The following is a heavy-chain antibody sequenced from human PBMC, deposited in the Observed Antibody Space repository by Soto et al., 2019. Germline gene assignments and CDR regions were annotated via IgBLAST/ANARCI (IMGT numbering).Heavy chain of an antibody. CDR1: GYTFTSYG. CDR3: PRARGAYGMDV. J-gene: IGHJ6*02. Sequence: QVQLVQSGAEVKKPGASVKVSCKASGYTFTSYGISWVRQAPGQGLEWMGWISAYNGNTNNAQKLQGRVTMTTETTTSTAYMELRSRRSADTAVYYSPRARGAYGMDVWGQGTTVTVSS. CDR2: ISAYNGNT. V-gene: IGHV1-18*01.